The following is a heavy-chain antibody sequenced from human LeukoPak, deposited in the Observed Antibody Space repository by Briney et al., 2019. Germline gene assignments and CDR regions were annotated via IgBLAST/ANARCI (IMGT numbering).Heavy chain of an antibody. Sequence: PSATLSLTCTVSGGSISSSSHYWSWIRQSPGKGLEWIVYMYYSGSTNYNPSLKSRVTISVDTSKNQFSLKLSSVTAADTAVYYCARGPRFLEWHDWGQGTLVIVSS. V-gene: IGHV4-61*01. CDR3: ARGPRFLEWHD. CDR1: GGSISSSSHY. D-gene: IGHD3-3*01. CDR2: MYYSGST. J-gene: IGHJ4*02.